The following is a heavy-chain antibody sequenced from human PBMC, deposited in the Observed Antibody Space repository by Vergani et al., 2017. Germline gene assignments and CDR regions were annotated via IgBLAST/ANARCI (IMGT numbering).Heavy chain of an antibody. CDR1: GGSFSTGGES. CDR3: AXDGTEYDKCAVDV. CDR2: IHTSGAT. D-gene: IGHD2-8*02. V-gene: IGHV4-61*02. J-gene: IGHJ3*01. Sequence: QVQLQESGPGLVKPSQTLALTCTVSGGSFSTGGESWTWLRQSAGKGLEWIGRIHTSGATNYNPSLRSRDIMSVDASTKQFSLKLTSMTAANTAVDYSAXDGTEYDKCAVDVWGQGTKVTVTS.